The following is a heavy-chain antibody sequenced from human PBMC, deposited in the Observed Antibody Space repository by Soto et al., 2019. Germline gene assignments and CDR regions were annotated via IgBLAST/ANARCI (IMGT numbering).Heavy chain of an antibody. V-gene: IGHV5-10-1*01. D-gene: IGHD3-16*02. J-gene: IGHJ6*02. CDR2: IEPGESYT. Sequence: GESLKISCKAIGYSFTNYCISWVLQMPGKGLEWLGRIEPGESYTKYSPSFQGHVSISADKSISTAYLQWSSLKASDTATYYCARHVVTYYGMDVWGQGTTVTVSS. CDR1: GYSFTNYC. CDR3: ARHVVTYYGMDV.